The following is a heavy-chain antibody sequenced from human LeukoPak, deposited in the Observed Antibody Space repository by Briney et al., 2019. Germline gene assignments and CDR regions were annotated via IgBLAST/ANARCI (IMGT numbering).Heavy chain of an antibody. CDR3: ARAVVPAAMHYYYGMDV. J-gene: IGHJ6*02. CDR1: GGTFSSYA. CDR2: IIPIFGTA. V-gene: IGHV1-69*13. D-gene: IGHD2-2*01. Sequence: SVKVSCKASGGTFSSYAISWVRQAPGQGLEWMGGIIPIFGTANYAQKFQGRVTITADESTSTAYMELGSLRSEDTAVYYCARAVVPAAMHYYYGMDVWGQGTTVTVSS.